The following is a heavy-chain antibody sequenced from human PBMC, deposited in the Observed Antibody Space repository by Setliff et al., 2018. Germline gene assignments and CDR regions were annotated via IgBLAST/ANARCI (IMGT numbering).Heavy chain of an antibody. CDR2: IYYSGST. Sequence: SETLSLTCTVSGGSISSHYWGWIRQPPGKGLEWIGSIYYSGSTYYNPSLKSRVTISVDTSKNQFSLKLSSVTAADTAIYYCARAMFGVVTTYFYYYMDVWGKGTTVTVSS. D-gene: IGHD3-3*01. V-gene: IGHV4-39*07. CDR3: ARAMFGVVTTYFYYYMDV. CDR1: GGSISSHY. J-gene: IGHJ6*03.